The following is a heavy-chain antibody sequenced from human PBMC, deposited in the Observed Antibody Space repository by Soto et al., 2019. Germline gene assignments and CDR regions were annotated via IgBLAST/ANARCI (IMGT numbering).Heavy chain of an antibody. CDR3: ARDQWIQLWLLHYGMDV. CDR2: ISYDGSNK. Sequence: GGSLRLSCAASGFTFSSYAMHWVRQAPGKGLEWVAVISYDGSNKYYADSVKGRFTISRDNSKNTLYLQMNSPRAEDTAVYYCARDQWIQLWLLHYGMDVWGQGTTVTVSS. V-gene: IGHV3-30-3*01. D-gene: IGHD5-18*01. CDR1: GFTFSSYA. J-gene: IGHJ6*02.